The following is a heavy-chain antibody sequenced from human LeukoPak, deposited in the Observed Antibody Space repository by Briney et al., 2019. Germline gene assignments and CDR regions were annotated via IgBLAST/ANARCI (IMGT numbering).Heavy chain of an antibody. CDR3: AKRGNVDTAMVKDY. CDR2: IRYDGSNK. J-gene: IGHJ4*02. D-gene: IGHD5-18*01. Sequence: GGSLRLSCAASGFTFSSCGMHWVRQAPGKGLEWVAFIRYDGSNKYYADSVKGRFTISRDNSKNTLYLQMNSLRAEDTAVYYCAKRGNVDTAMVKDYWGQGTLVTVSS. V-gene: IGHV3-30*02. CDR1: GFTFSSCG.